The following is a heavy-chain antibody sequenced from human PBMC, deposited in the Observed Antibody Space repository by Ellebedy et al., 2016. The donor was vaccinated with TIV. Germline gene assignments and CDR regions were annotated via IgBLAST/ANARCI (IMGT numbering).Heavy chain of an antibody. J-gene: IGHJ1*01. Sequence: PGGSLRLSCAASGFTFTSYSMNRVRQAPGKGLEWVSSISSTGYYIYYADSVKGRFTISRDDARNSLFLQMNSLRAEDTAVYYCMFKGLSARLYWGQGTLVTVSS. CDR3: MFKGLSARLY. D-gene: IGHD6-6*01. CDR2: ISSTGYYI. V-gene: IGHV3-21*04. CDR1: GFTFTSYS.